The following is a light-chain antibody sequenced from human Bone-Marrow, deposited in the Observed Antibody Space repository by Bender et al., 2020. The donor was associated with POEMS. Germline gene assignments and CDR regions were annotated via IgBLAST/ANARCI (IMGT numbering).Light chain of an antibody. V-gene: IGLV2-14*01. CDR1: SSDVGGYNY. J-gene: IGLJ3*02. CDR2: DVS. Sequence: QSALTQPASVSGSPGQSITISCTGTSSDVGGYNYVSWYQQHPGKAPKLMIYDVSNRPSGVSNRFSGSKSGNTASLTISGLQADDEADYYCSSYAGDYFYVLFGGGTRVTVL. CDR3: SSYAGDYFYVL.